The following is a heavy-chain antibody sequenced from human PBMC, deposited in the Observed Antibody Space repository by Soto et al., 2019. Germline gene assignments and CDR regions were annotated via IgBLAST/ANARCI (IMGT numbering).Heavy chain of an antibody. Sequence: EVPLVESGGGLVQPGGPLGRSCEASGLNFSSYEMNWVRKAPGKGLEWVSYISSSGSTIYYAAAVKGRFTISRDNAKISLYTHINSMRAEDPAVYYCERDISYCSSTGFYTLGWDYYYGMDGWGRGTTVTVS. V-gene: IGHV3-48*03. CDR3: ERDISYCSSTGFYTLGWDYYYGMDG. CDR1: GLNFSSYE. CDR2: ISSSGSTI. D-gene: IGHD2-2*02. J-gene: IGHJ6*02.